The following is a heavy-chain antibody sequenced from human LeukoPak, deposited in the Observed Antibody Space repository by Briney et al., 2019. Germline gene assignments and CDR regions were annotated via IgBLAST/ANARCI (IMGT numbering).Heavy chain of an antibody. Sequence: SESLSLTCTVSGDSISSYSYYWAWIRQPPGKGLEWIGSILFRGATYYNPSLKPRIIMSVDTSQNHFSLKLTSVTAAGTAVYFCARESGDTRTVNSFDFWGRGTLITVSS. CDR1: GDSISSYSYY. J-gene: IGHJ4*01. CDR3: ARESGDTRTVNSFDF. V-gene: IGHV4-39*07. D-gene: IGHD2-21*01. CDR2: ILFRGAT.